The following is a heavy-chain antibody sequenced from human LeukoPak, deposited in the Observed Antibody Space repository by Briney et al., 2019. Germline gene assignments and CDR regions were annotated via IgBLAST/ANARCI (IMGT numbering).Heavy chain of an antibody. V-gene: IGHV3-48*04. CDR3: ARSLSGCDPLSAF. J-gene: IGHJ1*01. CDR1: GFTFPRYR. D-gene: IGHD3-22*01. Sequence: PGGSLTLSCQVSGFTFPRYRMTWVRQPRGRGLEWIAYMTATSNTFYYADSVKGRFTISRDNARNSLFLQMNSLTVEDTAVYYCARSLSGCDPLSAFWGQGALVTVSS. CDR2: MTATSNTF.